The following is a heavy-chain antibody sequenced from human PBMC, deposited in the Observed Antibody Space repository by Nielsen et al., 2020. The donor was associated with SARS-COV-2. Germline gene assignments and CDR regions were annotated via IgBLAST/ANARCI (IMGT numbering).Heavy chain of an antibody. CDR1: GFTFGDAI. D-gene: IGHD3-22*01. CDR3: AKRGGTFYYDSSGYPFFAMDV. Sequence: GESLKISCAASGFTFGDAIIHWVRQAPGKGLEWVSAISGSGGSTYYADSVKGRFTISRDNSKNTLYLQMNSLRAEDTAVYYCAKRGGTFYYDSSGYPFFAMDVWGQGTTVTVSS. J-gene: IGHJ6*02. V-gene: IGHV3-23*01. CDR2: ISGSGGST.